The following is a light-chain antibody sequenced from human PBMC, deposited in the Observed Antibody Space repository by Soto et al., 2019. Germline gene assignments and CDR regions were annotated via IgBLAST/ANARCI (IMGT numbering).Light chain of an antibody. CDR3: CPYAGNNTLYV. CDR1: SSDVGTYNL. V-gene: IGLV2-23*02. Sequence: QSVLTQPASVSGSPGQSITISCTGASSDVGTYNLVSWYQQHPGKAPQLMIYEVSKRPSGVSNRFSGSKSGNTASLTISGLQAEDEADYYCCPYAGNNTLYVFGTGTKVTVL. CDR2: EVS. J-gene: IGLJ1*01.